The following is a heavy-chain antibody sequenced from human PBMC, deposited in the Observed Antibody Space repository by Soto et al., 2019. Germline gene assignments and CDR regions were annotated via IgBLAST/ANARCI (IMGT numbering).Heavy chain of an antibody. Sequence: QVQLVQSGAEVKKPGSWVKVSCKASGGTFSSYTISWVRQAPGQGLEWMGRIIPILGIANYAQKFQGRVTITADKSTSTAYMELRSLRSEDTAVYYCARGTAAAADAFDIWGQGTMVTVSS. J-gene: IGHJ3*02. V-gene: IGHV1-69*02. CDR2: IIPILGIA. CDR1: GGTFSSYT. D-gene: IGHD6-13*01. CDR3: ARGTAAAADAFDI.